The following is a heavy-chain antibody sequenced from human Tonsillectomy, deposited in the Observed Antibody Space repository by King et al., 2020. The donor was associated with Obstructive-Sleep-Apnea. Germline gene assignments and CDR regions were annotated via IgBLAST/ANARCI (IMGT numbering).Heavy chain of an antibody. J-gene: IGHJ4*02. Sequence: VQLVESGGGLVQPGGSLRLSCAASGFTFSTYAISWVRHAPGKGLQLVSAINRRGTTFYAGSVRGRFTISRDNSKYTVDLQVNSLRAEDTAIYDCAKEGGGSGVYWVDSWGQGTLVTVSS. CDR3: AKEGGGSGVYWVDS. CDR2: INRRGTT. CDR1: GFTFSTYA. D-gene: IGHD3-10*01. V-gene: IGHV3-23*04.